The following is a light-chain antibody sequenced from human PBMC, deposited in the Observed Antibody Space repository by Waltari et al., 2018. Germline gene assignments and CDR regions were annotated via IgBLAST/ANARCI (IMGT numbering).Light chain of an antibody. J-gene: IGLJ3*02. CDR3: AVWEDSLNGWV. V-gene: IGLV1-44*01. CDR2: TNY. CDR1: SSNIGSHS. Sequence: QSVLTQPPSASGTPGQRVTISCSGSSSNIGSHSVNWYQQLPGTAPKLLIHTNYPRPPGVPHQFAASKSGTSASLAISGLQSEDEADYYCAVWEDSLNGWVFGGGTKLTVL.